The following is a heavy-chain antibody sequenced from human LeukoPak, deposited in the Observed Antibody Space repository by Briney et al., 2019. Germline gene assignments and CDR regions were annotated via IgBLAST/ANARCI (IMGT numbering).Heavy chain of an antibody. J-gene: IGHJ4*02. V-gene: IGHV1-46*01. D-gene: IGHD3-22*01. CDR2: INPSGGST. CDR3: ATTPDYYDTTGDY. CDR1: GYTFTSYY. Sequence: ASVKVSCKASGYTFTSYYMHWVRQAPGQGLEWMGVINPSGGSTSYAQKFQGRVTMTRDTSTSTVYMELSSLRSDDTAMYYCATTPDYYDTTGDYWGQGTLVTVSS.